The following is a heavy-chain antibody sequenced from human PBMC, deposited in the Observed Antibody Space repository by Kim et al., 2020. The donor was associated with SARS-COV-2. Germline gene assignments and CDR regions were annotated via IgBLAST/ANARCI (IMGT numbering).Heavy chain of an antibody. Sequence: GGSLRLSCAASGFTFSDYYMSWIRQAPGKGLEWVSYISSSGSTIYYADSVKGRFTISRDNAKNSLYLQMNSLRAEDTAVYYCARAGLVGVATNPRGRFDYWGQGTLVTVSS. CDR3: ARAGLVGVATNPRGRFDY. V-gene: IGHV3-11*01. J-gene: IGHJ4*02. D-gene: IGHD5-12*01. CDR2: ISSSGSTI. CDR1: GFTFSDYY.